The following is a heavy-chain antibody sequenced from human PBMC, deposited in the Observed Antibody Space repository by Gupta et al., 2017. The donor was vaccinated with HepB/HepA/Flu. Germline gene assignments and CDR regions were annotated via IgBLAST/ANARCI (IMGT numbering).Heavy chain of an antibody. V-gene: IGHV3-23*01. J-gene: IGHJ4*02. Sequence: EAQLLESGGGLVQPGGSLKLSCAASGFTFSSYAMSWVRQAPGKGLEWVSTIRARGEKTDNADSGKGRVTSSKENSKNTLYMKMTSLRAKDTAVDYGAKRGFFEYGGQGAIVTVYS. CDR1: GFTFSSYA. CDR3: AKRGFFEY. CDR2: IRARGEKT.